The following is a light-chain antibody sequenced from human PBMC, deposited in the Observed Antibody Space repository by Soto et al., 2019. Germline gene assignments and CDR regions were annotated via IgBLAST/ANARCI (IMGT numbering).Light chain of an antibody. Sequence: QSALTQPASVSGSPGQSITISCTGTSTDVGGYNYVSWYQQHPGKAPKLMIYDVSNRPSGVSNRFSGSKSGNTASLTISGLQAEDEADYYCSSYTSSSTLAFGGGTKVPS. CDR1: STDVGGYNY. CDR2: DVS. CDR3: SSYTSSSTLA. V-gene: IGLV2-14*01. J-gene: IGLJ2*01.